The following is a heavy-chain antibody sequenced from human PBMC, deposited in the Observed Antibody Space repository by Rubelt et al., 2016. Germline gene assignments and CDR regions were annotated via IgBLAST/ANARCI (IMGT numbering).Heavy chain of an antibody. CDR3: ARRQQLGPFDY. CDR2: IIPIFGTA. D-gene: IGHD6-13*01. Sequence: QVQLVQSGAEVKKPGSSVMVSCKASGGTFRSYAISWVRQAPGQGLEWMGGIIPIFGTATYAQKFQGRVTIIADESTSTSYMALGSLRSEDTAVYYCARRQQLGPFDYWGQGTLVTVSS. V-gene: IGHV1-69*01. J-gene: IGHJ4*02. CDR1: GGTFRSYA.